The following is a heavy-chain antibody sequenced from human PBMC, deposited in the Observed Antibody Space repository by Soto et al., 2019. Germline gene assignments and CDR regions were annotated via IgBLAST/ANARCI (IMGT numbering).Heavy chain of an antibody. V-gene: IGHV4-61*01. CDR1: CGSVSSGSYY. J-gene: IGHJ4*02. CDR2: IYYIGIT. CDR3: ARVNGGPYYFDY. Sequence: SETLSLTCTVSCGSVSSGSYYWTWIRQLPGKGLEWIGYIYYIGITNYNPSLKSRVTISPDTSKNQFSLKLTSVTAADTAVYYCARVNGGPYYFDYWGQGTLVTVSS. D-gene: IGHD2-8*01.